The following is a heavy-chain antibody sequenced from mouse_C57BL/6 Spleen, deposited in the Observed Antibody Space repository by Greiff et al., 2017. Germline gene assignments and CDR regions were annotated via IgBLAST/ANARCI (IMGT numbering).Heavy chain of an antibody. J-gene: IGHJ3*01. CDR3: VRDGFAY. V-gene: IGHV10-1*01. CDR1: GFSFNTYA. CDR2: IRSKSNNYAT. Sequence: EVKLMESGGGLVQPKGSLKLSCAASGFSFNTYAMNWVRQAPGKGLEWVARIRSKSNNYATYYADSVKDRFTISRDDSESMLYLQMNNLKTGDTAMYYCVRDGFAYWGQGTLVTVSA.